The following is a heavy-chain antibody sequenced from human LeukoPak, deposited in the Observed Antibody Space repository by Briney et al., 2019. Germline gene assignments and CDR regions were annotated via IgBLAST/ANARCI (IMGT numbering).Heavy chain of an antibody. Sequence: ASVKVSCKASGYTFTSYDFNWVRQATGQRPEWMGWMSPNSGDTGYAQKFQDRVTMTRNTSISTAYMELSSLRSDDTAVYYCARGPPNWGYDYWGPGTLATVSS. V-gene: IGHV1-8*01. CDR1: GYTFTSYD. CDR3: ARGPPNWGYDY. J-gene: IGHJ4*02. CDR2: MSPNSGDT. D-gene: IGHD7-27*01.